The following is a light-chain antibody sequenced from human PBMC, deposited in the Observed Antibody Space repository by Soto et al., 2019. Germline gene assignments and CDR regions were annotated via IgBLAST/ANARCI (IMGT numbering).Light chain of an antibody. Sequence: DIQMTQSPSTLSASVGDRVTITCRASQTVSSWLAWYQQKPWKAPKLLIYDVSSLESGVPSRFSGSGSGTEFTLTISSLQPDDFATYYCQQYYSYSRTFGQGTKVDIK. CDR2: DVS. V-gene: IGKV1-5*01. J-gene: IGKJ1*01. CDR1: QTVSSW. CDR3: QQYYSYSRT.